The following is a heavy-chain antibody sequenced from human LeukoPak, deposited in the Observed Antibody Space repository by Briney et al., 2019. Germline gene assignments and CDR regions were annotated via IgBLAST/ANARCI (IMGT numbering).Heavy chain of an antibody. J-gene: IGHJ4*02. D-gene: IGHD3-16*01. CDR1: GFTFSSYW. Sequence: QAGGCLRLSYAASGFTFSSYWMHWVRQAPGKGLVWVSRINTDGRSASYAESVKGRFTVSRDNAKNTLSLQMNSLGPEDTAVYYCVRDVWGDRDGYFDNWGRGTLVTVSS. CDR2: INTDGRSA. V-gene: IGHV3-74*01. CDR3: VRDVWGDRDGYFDN.